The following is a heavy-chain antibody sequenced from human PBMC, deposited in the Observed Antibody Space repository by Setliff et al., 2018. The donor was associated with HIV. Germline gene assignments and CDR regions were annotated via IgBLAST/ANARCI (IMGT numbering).Heavy chain of an antibody. J-gene: IGHJ5*02. CDR3: ASGGPLGWVRGVSNWFDP. CDR2: IYTSGST. V-gene: IGHV4-4*07. CDR1: GGSISSYY. D-gene: IGHD3-10*01. Sequence: ETLSLTCTVSGGSISSYYWSWIRQPAGKGLEWIGRIYTSGSTNYNPSLKSRVTMSVDTSKNQFSPKLSSVTAADTAVYYCASGGPLGWVRGVSNWFDPWGQGTLVTVSS.